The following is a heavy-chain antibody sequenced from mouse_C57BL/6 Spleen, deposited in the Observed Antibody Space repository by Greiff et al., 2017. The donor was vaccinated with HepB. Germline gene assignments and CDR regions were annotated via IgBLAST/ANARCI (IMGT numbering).Heavy chain of an antibody. J-gene: IGHJ3*01. V-gene: IGHV1-53*01. CDR1: GYTFTSYW. CDR2: INPSNGGT. D-gene: IGHD1-1*01. Sequence: VQLQESGTELVKPGASVKLSCKASGYTFTSYWMHWVKQRPGQGLEWIGNINPSNGGTNYNEKFKSKATLTVDKSSSTAYMQLSSLTSEDSAVYYCARVGYYGSSPFAYWGQGTLVTVSA. CDR3: ARVGYYGSSPFAY.